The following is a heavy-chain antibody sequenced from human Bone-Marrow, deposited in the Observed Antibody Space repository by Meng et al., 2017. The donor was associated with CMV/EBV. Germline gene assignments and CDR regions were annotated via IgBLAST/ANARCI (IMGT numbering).Heavy chain of an antibody. CDR3: ASKESYFYGSNYYGMDV. CDR1: GFTFSNYA. J-gene: IGHJ6*02. CDR2: ISSSSSTI. D-gene: IGHD3-22*01. V-gene: IGHV3-48*04. Sequence: GGSLRLSCAASGFTFSNYAMNWVRQAPGKGLEWVSYISSSSSTIYYADSVKGRFTISRDNAKNSLHLQMSSLRVEDTAVYYCASKESYFYGSNYYGMDVWGQGTTVTVSS.